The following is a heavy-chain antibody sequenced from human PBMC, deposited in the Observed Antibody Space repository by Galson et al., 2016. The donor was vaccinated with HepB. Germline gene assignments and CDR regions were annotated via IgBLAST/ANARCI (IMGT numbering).Heavy chain of an antibody. D-gene: IGHD2-15*01. CDR1: GFTFTDYY. CDR3: ARDPDVVVGEVLFDF. CDR2: TNLNSGGT. J-gene: IGHJ4*02. Sequence: SVKVSCKASGFTFTDYYFHWVRQAPGHGFEWMGWTNLNSGGTKYAQKFEGRVTMTRDTSISTAYLELSSLRSDDTAVYYCARDPDVVVGEVLFDFWGQGTLVTVSS. V-gene: IGHV1-2*02.